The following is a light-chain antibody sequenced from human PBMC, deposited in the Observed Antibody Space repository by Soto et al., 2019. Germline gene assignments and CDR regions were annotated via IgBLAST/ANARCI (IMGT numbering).Light chain of an antibody. J-gene: IGKJ1*01. Sequence: AIQMTQSPSSLSASLGDRVTITCRASQGIGNDLGWSQQKPGNAPRLLIYAASTLQSGVPSRFSGSGSGTDFTLTISSLQPEEFATYYCLQDYNFPWTFGQGTKVEIK. CDR3: LQDYNFPWT. CDR2: AAS. V-gene: IGKV1-6*01. CDR1: QGIGND.